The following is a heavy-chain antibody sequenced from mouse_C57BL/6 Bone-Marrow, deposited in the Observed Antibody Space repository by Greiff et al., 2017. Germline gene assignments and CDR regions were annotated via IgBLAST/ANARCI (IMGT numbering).Heavy chain of an antibody. Sequence: VQLQQSGAELARPGASVKLSCKASGYTFTSYGISWVKQRPGQGLEWIGEIYPRSGNTYYNEKFKGKATLTADKSSSTAYMELRSLTSEDSAVYFCARGGITTGFDYWGQGTTLTVSS. D-gene: IGHD1-1*01. J-gene: IGHJ2*01. CDR2: IYPRSGNT. CDR3: ARGGITTGFDY. CDR1: GYTFTSYG. V-gene: IGHV1-81*01.